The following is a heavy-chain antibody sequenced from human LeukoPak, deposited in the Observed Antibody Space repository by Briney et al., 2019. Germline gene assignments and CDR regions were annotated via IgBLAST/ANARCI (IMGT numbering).Heavy chain of an antibody. CDR1: GYTLTDYY. CDR3: ARGWVVTLSSYYYGMDV. CDR2: INPNSGGT. J-gene: IGHJ6*02. D-gene: IGHD3-22*01. V-gene: IGHV1-2*02. Sequence: GASVKVSCKASGYTLTDYYMHWVRQAPGQGLEWMGWINPNSGGTNYAQKFQGRVTMTRDTSISTAYMELSRLRSDDTAVYYCARGWVVTLSSYYYGMDVWGQGTTVTVSS.